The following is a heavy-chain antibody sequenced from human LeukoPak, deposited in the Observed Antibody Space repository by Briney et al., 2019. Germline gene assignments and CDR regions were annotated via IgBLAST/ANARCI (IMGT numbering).Heavy chain of an antibody. CDR3: ARGLLWFGRGFDP. J-gene: IGHJ5*02. CDR1: GGSINNTY. CDR2: IYYSGST. D-gene: IGHD3-10*01. V-gene: IGHV4-59*08. Sequence: PSETLSLTCTVSGGSINNTYWNWIRQPPGKGLEWLAYIYYSGSTNYNPSLKSRVTISVDTSKNQFSLTLSSVTAADTAVYFCARGLLWFGRGFDPWGQGTLVTVSS.